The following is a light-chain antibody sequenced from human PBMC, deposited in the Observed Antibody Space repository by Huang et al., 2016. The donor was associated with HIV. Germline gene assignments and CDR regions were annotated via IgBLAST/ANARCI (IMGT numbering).Light chain of an antibody. CDR2: WAS. J-gene: IGKJ1*01. V-gene: IGKV4-1*01. CDR1: QSLLYSSNNKNY. CDR3: HQYYATGT. Sequence: DIVMTQSPDSLAVFLGERATINCKSSQSLLYSSNNKNYLAGYQQKPGQPPKLLIYWASTRESGVPDRFSGSGSETDFTLTISSLQAEDVAVYYCHQYYATGTFGQGTKVEI.